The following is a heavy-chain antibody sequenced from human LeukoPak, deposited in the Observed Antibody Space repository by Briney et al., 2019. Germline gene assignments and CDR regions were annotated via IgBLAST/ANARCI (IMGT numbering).Heavy chain of an antibody. J-gene: IGHJ6*03. V-gene: IGHV4-34*01. CDR2: ISQSGNT. Sequence: PETLSLTCAGDSLSGSSVTWVRQPPGKGLEWIGEISQSGNTNYNPSLKSRLTMSIDTSKSQISLNLSSATTADTAVYFCARGILRYDWTDSDVRAFHYYYYMDVWGPGVTVIVSS. CDR1: DSLSGSS. CDR3: ARGILRYDWTDSDVRAFHYYYYMDV. D-gene: IGHD1-20*01.